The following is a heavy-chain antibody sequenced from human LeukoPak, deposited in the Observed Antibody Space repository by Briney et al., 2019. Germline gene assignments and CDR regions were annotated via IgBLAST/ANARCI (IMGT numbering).Heavy chain of an antibody. CDR1: GYTFTSYY. J-gene: IGHJ5*02. CDR2: INPSGGST. V-gene: IGHV1-46*01. CDR3: ARGDYALNWFDP. Sequence: GASVKVSCKASGYTFTSYYMHWVRQAPGQGLEWMGIINPSGGSTTYPQKFQGRVTMTRNTSISTAYMELSSLRSEDTAVYYCARGDYALNWFDPWGQGTLVTVSS. D-gene: IGHD4-17*01.